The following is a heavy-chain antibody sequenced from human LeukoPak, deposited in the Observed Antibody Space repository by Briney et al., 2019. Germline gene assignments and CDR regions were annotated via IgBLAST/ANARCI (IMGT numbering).Heavy chain of an antibody. Sequence: GGSLRLSCAASGFTFSTYTMNWSRQAPGKGLEWVSSISSSSSYIYYADSVKGRFTISRDNAKNSLYLQMNSLRAEDTAVYYCAKPTPHYYYYYMDVWGKGTTVTVSS. D-gene: IGHD4-23*01. CDR3: AKPTPHYYYYYMDV. J-gene: IGHJ6*03. CDR2: ISSSSSYI. V-gene: IGHV3-21*01. CDR1: GFTFSTYT.